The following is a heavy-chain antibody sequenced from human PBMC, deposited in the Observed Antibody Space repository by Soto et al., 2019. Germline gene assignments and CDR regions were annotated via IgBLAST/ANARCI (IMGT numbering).Heavy chain of an antibody. CDR1: GFNFINAW. Sequence: EVQLVESGGGFGQPGESLKLSCAASGFNFINAWMSWVRQAPGKGLELVGHIKGKSDGGTADYAAPVKGRFTISKDDLKTTLYLQMNSLRTEDTAGYYCAALGTGTFYYWGQGTLVTVSS. CDR2: IKGKSDGGTA. D-gene: IGHD1-1*01. V-gene: IGHV3-15*01. CDR3: AALGTGTFYY. J-gene: IGHJ4*02.